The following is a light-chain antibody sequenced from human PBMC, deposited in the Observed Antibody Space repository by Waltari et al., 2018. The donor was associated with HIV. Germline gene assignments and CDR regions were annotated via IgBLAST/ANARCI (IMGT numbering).Light chain of an antibody. Sequence: SYEVTQPPSVSVSPGQTANITCSGDKLGDKYAYWYQQRPGQSPVLVIYEDNKRPSGIPERFSGSNSGNAATLTISGTQAVDEADYYGQAWDDSIAIFGGGTKLTVL. J-gene: IGLJ2*01. V-gene: IGLV3-1*01. CDR2: EDN. CDR1: KLGDKY. CDR3: QAWDDSIAI.